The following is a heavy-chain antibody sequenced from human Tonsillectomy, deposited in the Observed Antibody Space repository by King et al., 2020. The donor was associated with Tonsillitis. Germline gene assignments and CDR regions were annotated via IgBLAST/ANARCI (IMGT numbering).Heavy chain of an antibody. Sequence: QLQESGPGLVKPSETLSLTCTVSGGSISSYYWSWIRQPPGKGLEWIGYIYYSGSTNYNTSIKSRVTISVDTSKNQFSLKLSSVTAADTAVYYCARAGXGXXDSXGXLGXXVWGXXTTVTV. CDR2: IYYSGST. J-gene: IGHJ6*01. CDR1: GGSISSYY. D-gene: IGHD3-22*01. CDR3: ARAGXGXXDSXGXLGXXV. V-gene: IGHV4-59*01.